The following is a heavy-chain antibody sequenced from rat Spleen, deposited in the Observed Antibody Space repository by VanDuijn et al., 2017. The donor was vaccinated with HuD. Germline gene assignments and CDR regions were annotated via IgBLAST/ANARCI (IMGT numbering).Heavy chain of an antibody. CDR1: GFSLNSNG. Sequence: QVQLKESGPGLVQPSQTLSLTCTVSGFSLNSNGVSWVRQPPGKGLEWIAAISSGGNSYYNSLLKSRLSISRDTSKSQVFLKMNSLQTEDTATYYCASGGLGADWGQGVMVTVSS. CDR2: ISSGGNS. V-gene: IGHV2S12*01. D-gene: IGHD5-1*01. CDR3: ASGGLGAD. J-gene: IGHJ2*01.